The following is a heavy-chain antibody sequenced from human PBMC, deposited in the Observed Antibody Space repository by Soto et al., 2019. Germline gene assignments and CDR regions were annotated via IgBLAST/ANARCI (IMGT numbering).Heavy chain of an antibody. CDR3: ARERGNTAMVNRESYYYYYMDV. CDR1: GGSISSGGYY. J-gene: IGHJ6*03. V-gene: IGHV4-31*03. CDR2: IYYSGST. D-gene: IGHD5-18*01. Sequence: PSETLSFTCTVSGGSISSGGYYWSWIRQHPGKGLEWIGYIYYSGSTYYNPSLKSRVTISVDTSKNQFSLKLSSVTAADTAVYYCARERGNTAMVNRESYYYYYMDVWGKGTTVTVSS.